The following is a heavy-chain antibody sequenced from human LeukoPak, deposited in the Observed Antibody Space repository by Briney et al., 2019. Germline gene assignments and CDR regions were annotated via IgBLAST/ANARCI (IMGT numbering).Heavy chain of an antibody. D-gene: IGHD2-15*01. CDR3: ARVGYCSGGSCYSGYGDYYYMDV. CDR1: GCTFSSYA. Sequence: GASVKVSCKASGCTFSSYAISWVRQAPGQGLEWMGRIIPILGIANYAQKFQGRVTITADKSTSTAYMELSSLRSEDTAVYYCARVGYCSGGSCYSGYGDYYYMDVWGKGNTVTVSS. V-gene: IGHV1-69*04. CDR2: IIPILGIA. J-gene: IGHJ6*03.